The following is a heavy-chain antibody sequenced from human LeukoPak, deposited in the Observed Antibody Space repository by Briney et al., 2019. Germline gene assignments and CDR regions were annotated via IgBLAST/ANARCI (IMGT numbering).Heavy chain of an antibody. V-gene: IGHV1-69*02. CDR2: IIPILGIA. J-gene: IGHJ4*02. Sequence: GSSVKVSCKASGGTFSSYTISWVRQAPGQGLEWMGRIIPILGIANYAQKFQGRVTITVDKSTSTAYMELSSLRSEDTAVYYCARGRNRGSYTLSYWGQGTLVTVSS. CDR3: ARGRNRGSYTLSY. CDR1: GGTFSSYT. D-gene: IGHD1-26*01.